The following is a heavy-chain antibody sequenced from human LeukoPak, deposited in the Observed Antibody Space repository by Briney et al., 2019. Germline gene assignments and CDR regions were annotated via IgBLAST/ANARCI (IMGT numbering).Heavy chain of an antibody. CDR2: INPNSGGT. CDR1: GYTFIGYY. D-gene: IGHD4-23*01. CDR3: AVTTVVTPLFDY. J-gene: IGHJ4*02. V-gene: IGHV1-2*02. Sequence: ASVKISCKASGYTFIGYYMHWVRQAPGQGLEWMGWINPNSGGTNYAQKFQGRVTMTRDTSISTAYMELSRLRSDDTAVYYCAVTTVVTPLFDYWGQGTLVTVSS.